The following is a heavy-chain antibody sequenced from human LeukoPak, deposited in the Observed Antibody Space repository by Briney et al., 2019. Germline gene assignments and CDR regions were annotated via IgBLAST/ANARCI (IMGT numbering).Heavy chain of an antibody. J-gene: IGHJ4*02. CDR1: GFTVRSNY. D-gene: IGHD4-17*01. CDR2: ISGSGGST. V-gene: IGHV3-23*01. Sequence: SGGSLRLSCTASGFTVRSNYMSWVRQAPGKGLEWVSAISGSGGSTYYADSVKGRFTISRDNSKNTLYLQMNSLRAEDTAVYYCAKEFTYGDYDFDYWGQGTLVTVSS. CDR3: AKEFTYGDYDFDY.